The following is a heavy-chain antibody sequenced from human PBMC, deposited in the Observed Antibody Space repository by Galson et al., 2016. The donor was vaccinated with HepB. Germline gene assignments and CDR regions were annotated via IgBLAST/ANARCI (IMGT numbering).Heavy chain of an antibody. CDR2: IRNKAHGGTT. J-gene: IGHJ4*02. CDR3: SRDPHTGYYDY. V-gene: IGHV3-71*01. CDR1: GFTVSSNY. Sequence: SLRLSCAASGFTVSSNYMSWVRQAPGKGLEWVGFIRNKAHGGTTEYATSVRARFTISRDDSKTIAYLQMNSLETEDTAVYYCSRDPHTGYYDYWGQGTLVTVSS. D-gene: IGHD2-21*01.